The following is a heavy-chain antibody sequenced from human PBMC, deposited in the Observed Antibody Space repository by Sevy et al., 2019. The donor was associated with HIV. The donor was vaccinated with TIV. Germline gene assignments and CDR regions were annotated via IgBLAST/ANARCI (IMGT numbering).Heavy chain of an antibody. D-gene: IGHD4-4*01. CDR1: GFSFSSYS. CDR3: ARDQGSNYVYYYYGMDV. V-gene: IGHV3-21*01. J-gene: IGHJ6*02. Sequence: GGSLRLSCAASGFSFSSYSMNWVRQAPGKGLEWVSSISSSSSYIYYADSVKGRFTISRDNAKNSLYLQMNSLRAEDTAVYYCARDQGSNYVYYYYGMDVWGQGTTVTVSS. CDR2: ISSSSSYI.